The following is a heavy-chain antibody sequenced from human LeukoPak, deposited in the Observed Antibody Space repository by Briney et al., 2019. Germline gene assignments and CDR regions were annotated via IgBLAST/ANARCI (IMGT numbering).Heavy chain of an antibody. CDR2: INTDTGNP. V-gene: IGHV7-4-1*02. Sequence: ASVKVSCKASGYTFTSYAMNWVRQAPGQGLEWMGWINTDTGNPTYAQGFTGQLVFSLDTSVSTAYLQISSLKAEDTAVYYCARGYCSGGTCPTFIDYWGQGTLVTVSS. CDR3: ARGYCSGGTCPTFIDY. D-gene: IGHD2-15*01. CDR1: GYTFTSYA. J-gene: IGHJ4*02.